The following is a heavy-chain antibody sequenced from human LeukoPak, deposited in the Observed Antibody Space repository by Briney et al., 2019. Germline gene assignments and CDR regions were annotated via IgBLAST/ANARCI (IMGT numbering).Heavy chain of an antibody. D-gene: IGHD1-26*01. J-gene: IGHJ4*02. Sequence: SETLSLTCSVSGVSIDTYYWSWIRQPAGKGLEWIGRIFASGSGNYNPSLRGRVTMSVDTSRNQFSLQLTSVTAADTAVYYCARTDDSGTYQGLFDYWGQGTLVTVSS. CDR3: ARTDDSGTYQGLFDY. CDR1: GVSIDTYY. CDR2: IFASGSG. V-gene: IGHV4-4*07.